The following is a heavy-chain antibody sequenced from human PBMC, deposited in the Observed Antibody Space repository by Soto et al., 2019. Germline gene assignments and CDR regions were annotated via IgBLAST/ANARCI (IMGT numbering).Heavy chain of an antibody. CDR1: GGSISSPGYS. Sequence: SEALSLTCAVSGGSISSPGYSWNWIRQPPGKGLEWIGYIYHSGSTYYNPSVKSRVTISVDKSKNQFSLKLTSVTAADTAVYYCARGRFLDPFDYWGQGTRVTVSS. CDR3: ARGRFLDPFDY. D-gene: IGHD3-3*01. CDR2: IYHSGST. J-gene: IGHJ4*02. V-gene: IGHV4-30-2*01.